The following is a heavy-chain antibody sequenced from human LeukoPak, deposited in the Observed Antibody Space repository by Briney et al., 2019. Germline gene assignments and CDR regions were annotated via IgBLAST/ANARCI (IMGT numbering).Heavy chain of an antibody. CDR1: GYTFTSYD. J-gene: IGHJ5*01. D-gene: IGHD2-15*01. CDR3: ARRQRWLLLDS. CDR2: IDTNTGNP. V-gene: IGHV7-4-1*02. Sequence: GASVKVSCKASGYTFTSYDINWVRQAPGQGLEWMGWIDTNTGNPTYAQGFTGRFVFSLDTSVSTAYLQISSLKAEDTAVYYCARRQRWLLLDSWGQGTLVTVSS.